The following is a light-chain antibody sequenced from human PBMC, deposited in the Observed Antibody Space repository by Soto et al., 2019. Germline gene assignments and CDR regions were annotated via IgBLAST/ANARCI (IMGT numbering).Light chain of an antibody. J-gene: IGKJ4*01. V-gene: IGKV3-11*01. CDR2: DAS. CDR3: QQRSNWPLT. Sequence: EIVLTQSPVTLSLSPGERATLSCRASQSINNYLAWYQQKPGQAPRLLIYDASNRATGIPARFSGSGSGTDFTLTISSLEPEDFAVYYCQQRSNWPLTFGGGTKVEIK. CDR1: QSINNY.